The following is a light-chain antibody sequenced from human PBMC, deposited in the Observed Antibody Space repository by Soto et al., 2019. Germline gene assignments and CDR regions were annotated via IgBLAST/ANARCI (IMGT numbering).Light chain of an antibody. J-gene: IGKJ4*01. V-gene: IGKV3-11*01. CDR2: DAS. CDR3: QQRSNWPLT. Sequence: EIVLTQSPVTLSLSPGERATLSCRASQSINNYLAWYQQKPGQAPRLLIYDASNRATGIPARFSGSGSGTDFTLTISSLEPEDFAVYYCQQRSNWPLTFGGGTKVEIK. CDR1: QSINNY.